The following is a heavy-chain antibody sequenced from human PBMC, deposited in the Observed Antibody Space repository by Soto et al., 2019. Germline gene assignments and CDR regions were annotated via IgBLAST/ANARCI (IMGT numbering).Heavy chain of an antibody. CDR1: GYTFTGYG. CDR3: ARDSRYFDWLFNGMDV. CDR2: ISAYNGNT. Sequence: GASVKVSCKASGYTFTGYGISWVRQAPGQGLEWMGWISAYNGNTNYAQKLQGRVTMTTDTSTSTAYMELRSLRSDDTAVYYCARDSRYFDWLFNGMDVWGQGTTVTVSS. D-gene: IGHD3-9*01. J-gene: IGHJ6*02. V-gene: IGHV1-18*04.